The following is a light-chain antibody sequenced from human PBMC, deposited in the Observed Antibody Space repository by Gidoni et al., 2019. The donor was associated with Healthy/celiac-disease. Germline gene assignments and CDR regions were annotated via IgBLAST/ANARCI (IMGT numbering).Light chain of an antibody. CDR3: QAWDSSTGV. V-gene: IGLV3-1*01. CDR2: QDS. CDR1: KLGDKY. Sequence: SYELTQPPSESVSPGQTASITCSGDKLGDKYACWYQQKPGQSPVLVFYQDSKRHSGIPARFSGSNSWNTATLTIIGTQAMDESYYYCQAWDSSTGVFGVGTKLTVL. J-gene: IGLJ2*01.